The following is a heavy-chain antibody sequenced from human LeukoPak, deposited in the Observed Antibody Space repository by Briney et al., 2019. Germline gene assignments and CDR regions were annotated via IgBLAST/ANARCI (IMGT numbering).Heavy chain of an antibody. J-gene: IGHJ4*02. D-gene: IGHD3-10*01. Sequence: GGPLRPSCAASGFTFSSYSMNWVRQAPGKGLEWVSSISSSSSYIYYADSVKGRFTISRDSAKNSLYLQMNSLRAEDTAVYYCTRVYGSGSYAAFDYWGQGTLVTVSS. CDR3: TRVYGSGSYAAFDY. V-gene: IGHV3-21*01. CDR2: ISSSSSYI. CDR1: GFTFSSYS.